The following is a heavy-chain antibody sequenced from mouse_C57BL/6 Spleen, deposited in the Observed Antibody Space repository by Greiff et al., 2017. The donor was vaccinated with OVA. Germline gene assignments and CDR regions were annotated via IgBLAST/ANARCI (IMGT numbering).Heavy chain of an antibody. J-gene: IGHJ3*01. D-gene: IGHD1-1*01. CDR2: INYDGSST. V-gene: IGHV5-16*01. Sequence: EVKLVESEGGLVQPGSSMKLSCTASGFTFSDYYMAWVRQVPEKGLEWVANINYDGSSTYYLDSLKSRFIISRDNAKNILYLQMSSLKSEDTATYYCARDGNYGSSYGFAYWGQGTLVTVSA. CDR1: GFTFSDYY. CDR3: ARDGNYGSSYGFAY.